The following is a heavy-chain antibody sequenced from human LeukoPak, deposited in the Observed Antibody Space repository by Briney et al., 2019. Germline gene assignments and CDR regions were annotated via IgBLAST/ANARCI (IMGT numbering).Heavy chain of an antibody. D-gene: IGHD2-15*01. V-gene: IGHV4-59*12. CDR1: GGSISSYY. Sequence: PSETLSLTCTVSGGSISSYYWSWIRQPPGKGLEWIAYISDIGSINYNPSLKSRVTISLDTSKNQFSLKLSSVTAADTAVYYCARSAGYCSGGSCYSPEYYFDYWGQGTLVTVSS. CDR2: ISDIGSI. CDR3: ARSAGYCSGGSCYSPEYYFDY. J-gene: IGHJ4*02.